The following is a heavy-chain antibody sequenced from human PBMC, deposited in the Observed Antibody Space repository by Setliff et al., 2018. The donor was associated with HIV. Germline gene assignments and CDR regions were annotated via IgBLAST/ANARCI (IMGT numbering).Heavy chain of an antibody. CDR2: VTHSGTT. CDR3: ARGRKKTLAVSGTRYFDF. CDR1: GGSFSGFY. D-gene: IGHD6-19*01. Sequence: PSETLSLTCAVYGGSFSGFYWTFIRQSPGKGLEWIGEVTHSGTTTYDPSLKSRITISVDTSKNQSSLKLTSVTAADMGVYYCARGRKKTLAVSGTRYFDFWGQGTLVTVSS. J-gene: IGHJ4*02. V-gene: IGHV4-34*01.